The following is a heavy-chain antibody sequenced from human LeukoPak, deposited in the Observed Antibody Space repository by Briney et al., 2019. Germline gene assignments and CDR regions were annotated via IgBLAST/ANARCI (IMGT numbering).Heavy chain of an antibody. CDR3: ATGPLERGYSGYDYDY. Sequence: ASVKVSCKVSGYTLTELSMHWVRQAPGKGLEWMGGFDPEDGETIYAQKFQGRVTMTEDTSTDTAYMELSSLRSEDTAVYYCATGPLERGYSGYDYDYWGQGTLVTVSS. D-gene: IGHD5-12*01. J-gene: IGHJ4*02. V-gene: IGHV1-24*01. CDR1: GYTLTELS. CDR2: FDPEDGET.